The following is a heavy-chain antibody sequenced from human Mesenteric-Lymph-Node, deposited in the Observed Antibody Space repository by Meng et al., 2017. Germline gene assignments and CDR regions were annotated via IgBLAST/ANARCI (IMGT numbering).Heavy chain of an antibody. J-gene: IGHJ4*02. V-gene: IGHV4-34*01. Sequence: QVQLKQWGAGLLKPSETLSLTCAGYGASFSGYYWSWIRQPPGKGLEWIGEINHSGSTNYNPSLKSRVTISKDTSKNHFSLKLSSVTAADTAVYFCARQGVGGSLVDSWGQGTLVTVSS. CDR1: GASFSGYY. CDR3: ARQGVGGSLVDS. D-gene: IGHD1-26*01. CDR2: INHSGST.